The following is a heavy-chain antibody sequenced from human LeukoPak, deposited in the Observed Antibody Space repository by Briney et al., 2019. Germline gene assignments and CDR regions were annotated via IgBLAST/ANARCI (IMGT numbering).Heavy chain of an antibody. CDR3: AKDVSENYHTWGSYRSDY. Sequence: ESLRLSCAASGFTLSSYAMSWVRQAPGKGLEWVSSITGSGGTTYYADSVKGRFTVSRDNSKNTLYLQMNSLTAEDAAVYYCAKDVSENYHTWGSYRSDYWGQGTLVTVSS. J-gene: IGHJ4*02. CDR2: ITGSGGTT. CDR1: GFTLSSYA. V-gene: IGHV3-23*01. D-gene: IGHD3-16*02.